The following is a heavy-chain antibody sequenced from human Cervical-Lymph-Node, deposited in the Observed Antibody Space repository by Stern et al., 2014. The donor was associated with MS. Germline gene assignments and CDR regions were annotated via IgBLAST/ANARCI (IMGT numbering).Heavy chain of an antibody. CDR3: ARQPGLGSSYFDY. J-gene: IGHJ4*02. CDR1: GGSSSSSSYY. Sequence: QLQLQESGPGLVKPSETLSLTCTVSGGSSSSSSYYWGWIRQTPGKGLEWIGTIYYSGSTYYNPSLKSRVTISVDTSKNQFSLKLSSVTAADTAVYYCARQPGLGSSYFDYWGQGTLVTVSS. V-gene: IGHV4-39*01. CDR2: IYYSGST. D-gene: IGHD3/OR15-3a*01.